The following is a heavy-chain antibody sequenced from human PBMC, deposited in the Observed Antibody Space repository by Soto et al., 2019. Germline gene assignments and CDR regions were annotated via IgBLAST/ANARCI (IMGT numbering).Heavy chain of an antibody. V-gene: IGHV4-39*01. CDR1: GGSISSSSYY. J-gene: IGHJ5*02. D-gene: IGHD1-26*01. CDR3: ARSPLGYNWFDP. CDR2: IYYSGST. Sequence: SETLSLTCTVSGGSISSSSYYWGWIRQPPGKGLEWIGSIYYSGSTYYNPSLKSRVTISVDTSKNQFSLKLSSVTAADTAVYYCARSPLGYNWFDPWGQGTLVTVSS.